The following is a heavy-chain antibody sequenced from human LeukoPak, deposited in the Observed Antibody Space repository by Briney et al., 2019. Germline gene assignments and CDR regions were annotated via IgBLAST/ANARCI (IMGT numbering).Heavy chain of an antibody. CDR2: VSNSGSS. CDR1: GGPFRGFF. V-gene: IGHV4-34*01. D-gene: IGHD4-23*01. J-gene: IGHJ5*02. Sequence: PSETLSLTCAVYGGPFRGFFWSWVRQAPGKGLEWIGEVSNSGSSNYNPSLKSRINISLDTSKTQFSLRLTSVTAADTAVYYCARGIFYGGRNQYIWLDLWGQGTLVTVSS. CDR3: ARGIFYGGRNQYIWLDL.